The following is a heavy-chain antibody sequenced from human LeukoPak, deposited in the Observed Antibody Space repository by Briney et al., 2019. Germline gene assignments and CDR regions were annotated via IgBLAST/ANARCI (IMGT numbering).Heavy chain of an antibody. CDR2: ISSTGNIK. Sequence: GGSLRLSCAASGFSFSSTSMHWVRQAPGKGLEWVAVISSTGNIKNFADSVKGRFTISRDNSKNTLYLQMNTLRAEDTSFYYCAKDNSHWLFDYWGRGTLVTVST. V-gene: IGHV3-30-3*01. D-gene: IGHD1-1*01. CDR1: GFSFSSTS. CDR3: AKDNSHWLFDY. J-gene: IGHJ4*02.